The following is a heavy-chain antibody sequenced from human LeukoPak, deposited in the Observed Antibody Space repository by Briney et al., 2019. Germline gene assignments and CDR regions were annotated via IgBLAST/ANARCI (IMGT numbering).Heavy chain of an antibody. Sequence: GGSLRLSCAASGFTFSSYSMNWVRQAPGKGLEWVSSISSSSSYIYYADSVKGRFTISRDNAKNSLYLQMNSLRAEDTAVYYCAKTFKVVTALGLTYYGMDVWGQGTTVTVSS. CDR1: GFTFSSYS. D-gene: IGHD2-21*02. J-gene: IGHJ6*02. CDR2: ISSSSSYI. CDR3: AKTFKVVTALGLTYYGMDV. V-gene: IGHV3-21*01.